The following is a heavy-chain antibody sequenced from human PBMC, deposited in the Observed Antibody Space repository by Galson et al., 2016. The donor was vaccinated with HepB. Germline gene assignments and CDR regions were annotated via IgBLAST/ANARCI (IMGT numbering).Heavy chain of an antibody. CDR1: GYSFTTYW. CDR2: IYPGDSDT. J-gene: IGHJ4*02. V-gene: IGHV5-51*01. D-gene: IGHD2-21*01. Sequence: QSGAEVKKPGESLKISCRGSGYSFTTYWIGWVRQMPEKGLEWMGIIYPGDSDTRYSPSFQGQVTISVDKSISTAYLQWSSLQGSDTAMDYCARLGGRAYTCGGNFDYWGQGTLVTVSS. CDR3: ARLGGRAYTCGGNFDY.